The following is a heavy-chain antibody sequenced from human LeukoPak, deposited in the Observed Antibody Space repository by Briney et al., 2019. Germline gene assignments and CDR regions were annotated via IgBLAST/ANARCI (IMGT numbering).Heavy chain of an antibody. Sequence: ASVKVSCKASGYTFTSYYMHWVRQAPGQGLEWMGIINPSGGSTSYAQKFQGRVTMTRDTSTSTVYIELSSLRSEDTAVYYCARDRMVPTHFDYWGQGTLVTVSS. V-gene: IGHV1-46*01. CDR3: ARDRMVPTHFDY. CDR1: GYTFTSYY. J-gene: IGHJ4*02. CDR2: INPSGGST. D-gene: IGHD3-10*01.